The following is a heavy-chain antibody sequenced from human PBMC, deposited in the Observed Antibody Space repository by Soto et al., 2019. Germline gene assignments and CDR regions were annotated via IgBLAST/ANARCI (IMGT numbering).Heavy chain of an antibody. Sequence: QVQLQESGPGLVKPSQTLSLTCTVSGGSISSGDYYWSWIRQPPGKCLEWIGYIYYSGSTYYNPSLKSRVTISVDTSKNQFSLKLSSVTAADTAVYYCARDSTSTLVYYYYGMDVWGQGTTVTVSS. J-gene: IGHJ6*02. V-gene: IGHV4-30-4*01. CDR2: IYYSGST. CDR3: ARDSTSTLVYYYYGMDV. D-gene: IGHD4-4*01. CDR1: GGSISSGDYY.